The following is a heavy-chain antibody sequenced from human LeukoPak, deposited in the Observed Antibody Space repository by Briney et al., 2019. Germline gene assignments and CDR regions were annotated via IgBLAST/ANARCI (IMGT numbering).Heavy chain of an antibody. Sequence: GSLRLSCAASGFTFSSYWMSWIRQPAGKGLEWIGRIYTSGSTNYNPSLKSRVTISVDTSKNQFSLKLSSVTAADTAVYYCARARRPRTYTMVRGVIYYYYMDVWGKGTTVTISS. CDR3: ARARRPRTYTMVRGVIYYYYMDV. V-gene: IGHV4-4*07. D-gene: IGHD3-10*01. CDR2: IYTSGST. J-gene: IGHJ6*03. CDR1: GFTFSSYW.